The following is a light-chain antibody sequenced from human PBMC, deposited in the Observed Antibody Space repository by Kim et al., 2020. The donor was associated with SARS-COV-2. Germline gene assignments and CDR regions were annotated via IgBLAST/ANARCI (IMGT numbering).Light chain of an antibody. CDR2: GAS. CDR1: QSLSSSY. CDR3: QQYSSSPPT. V-gene: IGKV3-20*01. Sequence: DIVLTQFPGTLSLSPGERATLYCRASQSLSSSYLAWYQQKPGQAPRLLIYGASSRATGIPDRFSGSGSGTDFTLTISRLEPEDFVVYYCQQYSSSPPTFGGGTKVDIK. J-gene: IGKJ4*01.